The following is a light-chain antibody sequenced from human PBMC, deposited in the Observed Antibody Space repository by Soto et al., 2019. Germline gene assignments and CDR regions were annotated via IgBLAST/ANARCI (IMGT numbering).Light chain of an antibody. CDR1: QSVRSN. CDR3: QQYHSWPA. CDR2: GSA. V-gene: IGKV3-15*01. Sequence: EIVMTQSPATLSVSPGERATLSCRASQSVRSNLAWYQQKPGQAPRLLIYGSATRATGIPARFSGSGSGTEFTLTISSLQSEDSAVHYCQQYHSWPAFGQGTKVDLK. J-gene: IGKJ1*01.